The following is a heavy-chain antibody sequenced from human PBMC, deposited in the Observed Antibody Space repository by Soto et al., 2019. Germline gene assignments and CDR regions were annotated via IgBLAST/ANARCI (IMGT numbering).Heavy chain of an antibody. CDR2: IYHSGST. J-gene: IGHJ4*02. CDR1: GASIRSTDYY. D-gene: IGHD2-15*01. CDR3: ARVVASEPTFHFDY. Sequence: SETLSLTCTVSGASIRSTDYYWSWIRQAPGKGLEWIGYIYHSGSTYYNPSLKSRVTISVDRSKNQFSLKLSSVTAADTAVYYCARVVASEPTFHFDYWGQGTLVTVSS. V-gene: IGHV4-30-2*01.